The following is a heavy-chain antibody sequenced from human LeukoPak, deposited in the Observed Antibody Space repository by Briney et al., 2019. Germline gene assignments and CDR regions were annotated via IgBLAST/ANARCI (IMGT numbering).Heavy chain of an antibody. CDR3: ARDICSGGGDCYPNDY. CDR2: IIPIFGTA. D-gene: IGHD2-21*02. J-gene: IGHJ4*02. Sequence: SVKVSCKASGGTFSSYAISWVRQAPGQGLEWMGVIIPIFGTANYAQKFQGRVTITTDKSTSTAYMDLSRLRSEDTAVYYCARDICSGGGDCYPNDYWGQGTLVTVSS. V-gene: IGHV1-69*05. CDR1: GGTFSSYA.